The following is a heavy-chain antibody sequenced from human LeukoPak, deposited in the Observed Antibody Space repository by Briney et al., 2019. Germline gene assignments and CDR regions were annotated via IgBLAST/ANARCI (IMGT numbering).Heavy chain of an antibody. D-gene: IGHD3-3*01. Sequence: SETLSLTCTVSGGSISSSSYYWGWIRQPPGKGLEWIGSIYYSGSTYYNPSLKSRVTISVDTSKNQFSLKLSSVTAADTAVYYCARRQWLDFWNWYFDLWGRGTLVTVSS. CDR2: IYYSGST. CDR3: ARRQWLDFWNWYFDL. J-gene: IGHJ2*01. CDR1: GGSISSSSYY. V-gene: IGHV4-39*01.